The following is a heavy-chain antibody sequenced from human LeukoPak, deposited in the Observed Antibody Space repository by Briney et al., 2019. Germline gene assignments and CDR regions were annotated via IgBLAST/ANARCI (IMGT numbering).Heavy chain of an antibody. D-gene: IGHD3-16*02. CDR2: IYYSGST. Sequence: SETLSLTCTVSGGSISSSSYYWGWIRQPPGKGLEWIGYIYYSGSTNYNPSLKSRVTVSVDTSKNQFSLKLSSVTAADTAVYYCARGYSPYWYFDLWGRGTPVTVSS. J-gene: IGHJ2*01. CDR1: GGSISSSSYY. V-gene: IGHV4-61*05. CDR3: ARGYSPYWYFDL.